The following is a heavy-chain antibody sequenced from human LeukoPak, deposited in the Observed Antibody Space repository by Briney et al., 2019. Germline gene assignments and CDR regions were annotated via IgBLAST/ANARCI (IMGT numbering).Heavy chain of an antibody. Sequence: GGSLRLSCTASGFTFSSYTMSWVRQAPGEGLEWLSAINGRGITYYAGSVKGRFTISRDNSENTLYLQMNSLTVDDTAVYFCAKERQAGDYFTSDYWGQGTLVTVSS. CDR3: AKERQAGDYFTSDY. V-gene: IGHV3-23*01. CDR1: GFTFSSYT. CDR2: INGRGIT. D-gene: IGHD4-17*01. J-gene: IGHJ4*02.